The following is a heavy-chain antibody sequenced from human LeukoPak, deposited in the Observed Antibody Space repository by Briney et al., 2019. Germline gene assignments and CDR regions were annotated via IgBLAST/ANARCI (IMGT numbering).Heavy chain of an antibody. D-gene: IGHD5-24*01. Sequence: GGSLTLSCAASGCTFSGYARHWVRQAPGKGLEWVAVISYDGTNTYYAASERRRFTISGENSKNTLYLQRDSLGAETTAVYCCASRVEMAPIAPAWGDFDIWGQGTIVTVSS. CDR3: ASRVEMAPIAPAWGDFDI. V-gene: IGHV3-30-3*01. CDR1: GCTFSGYA. J-gene: IGHJ3*02. CDR2: ISYDGTNT.